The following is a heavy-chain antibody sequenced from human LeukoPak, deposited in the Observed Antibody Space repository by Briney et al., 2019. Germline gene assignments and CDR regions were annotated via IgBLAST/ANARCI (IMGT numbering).Heavy chain of an antibody. Sequence: PGGSLRLSCAASGFTFSSYGMHWVRQAPGKGLEWVAVISYDGSNKYYADSVKGRFTISRDNSKNTLYLQMNSLRAEDTAVYYCARDASGSYYYYYYYYMDVWGKGTTVTVSS. CDR1: GFTFSSYG. V-gene: IGHV3-30*03. J-gene: IGHJ6*03. CDR3: ARDASGSYYYYYYYYMDV. CDR2: ISYDGSNK. D-gene: IGHD1-26*01.